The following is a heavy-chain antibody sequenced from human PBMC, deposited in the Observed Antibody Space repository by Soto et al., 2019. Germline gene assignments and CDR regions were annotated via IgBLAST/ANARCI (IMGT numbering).Heavy chain of an antibody. V-gene: IGHV4-39*01. CDR3: ARHSAPNVFSVGATNHWFDP. CDR1: AHSIRSNPYY. Sequence: SEILSLTSYGSAHSIRSNPYYYGGLRQSPWTGLERLRSMFYSGTTYNNPSLKSRVTISVDTTKNQFSMKLSSVTAADTAVYYCARHSAPNVFSVGATNHWFDPWGQGTLVTVSS. D-gene: IGHD2-8*01. J-gene: IGHJ5*02. CDR2: MFYSGTT.